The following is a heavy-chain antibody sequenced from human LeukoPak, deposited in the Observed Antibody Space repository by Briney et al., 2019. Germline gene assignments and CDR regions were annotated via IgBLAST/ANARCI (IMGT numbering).Heavy chain of an antibody. CDR1: GGSISSSSYY. CDR2: IYYSGST. Sequence: SETLSLTCTVSGGSISSSSYYWGWIRQPPGKGLEWIGSIYYSGSTYYNPSLKSRVTISVDTSKNQFSLKLSSVTAADTAVYYCAREGRYSSGWTDYWGQGTLVTVSS. CDR3: AREGRYSSGWTDY. V-gene: IGHV4-39*01. J-gene: IGHJ4*02. D-gene: IGHD6-19*01.